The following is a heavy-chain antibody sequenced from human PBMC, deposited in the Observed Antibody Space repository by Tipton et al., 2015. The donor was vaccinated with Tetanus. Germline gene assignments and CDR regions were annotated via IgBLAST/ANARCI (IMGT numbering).Heavy chain of an antibody. D-gene: IGHD2-2*01. J-gene: IGHJ4*02. CDR3: ARIHDVVVPAAYYFDY. CDR1: GGSISSSSYY. CDR2: IYYSGST. Sequence: TLSLTRTVSGGSISSSSYYWGWIRQPPGKGLEWIGSIYYSGSTYYNPSLKSRVTISVDTSKNQFSLKLSSVTAADTAVYYCARIHDVVVPAAYYFDYWGQGTLVTVSS. V-gene: IGHV4-39*01.